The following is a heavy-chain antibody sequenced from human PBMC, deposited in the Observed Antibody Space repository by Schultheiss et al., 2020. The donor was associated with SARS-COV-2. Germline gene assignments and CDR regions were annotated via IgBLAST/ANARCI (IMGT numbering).Heavy chain of an antibody. CDR1: GFTFSSYS. CDR3: ARDQEMATITPYYYYGMDV. V-gene: IGHV3-21*01. CDR2: ISSSSSYI. Sequence: GESLKISCAASGFTFSSYSMNWVRQAPGKGLEWVSSISSSSSYIYYADSVKGRFTISRDNAKNSLYLQMNSLRAEDTAVYYCARDQEMATITPYYYYGMDVWGQGTTVTVSS. D-gene: IGHD5-24*01. J-gene: IGHJ6*02.